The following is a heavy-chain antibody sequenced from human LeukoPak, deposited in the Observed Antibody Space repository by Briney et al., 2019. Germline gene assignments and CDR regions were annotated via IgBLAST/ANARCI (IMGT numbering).Heavy chain of an antibody. CDR1: GFTFSSYW. V-gene: IGHV3-7*01. D-gene: IGHD5-18*01. CDR3: ARDSKRAGIIQLWPHDFDY. J-gene: IGHJ4*02. CDR2: IKQDGSEK. Sequence: GGSLRLSCAASGFTFSSYWMSWVRQAPGKGLEWVANIKQDGSEKYYVDSVKGRFTISRDNAKNSLYLQMNSLRAEDTAVYYCARDSKRAGIIQLWPHDFDYWGQGTLVTVSS.